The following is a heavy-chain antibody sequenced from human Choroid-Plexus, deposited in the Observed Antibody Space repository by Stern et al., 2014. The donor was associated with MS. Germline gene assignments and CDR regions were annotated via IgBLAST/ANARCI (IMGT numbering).Heavy chain of an antibody. V-gene: IGHV3-30*18. CDR3: AKDRQWSTYFFDY. D-gene: IGHD2-15*01. CDR1: GFTFSIG. J-gene: IGHJ4*02. Sequence: VQLVESGGGVAQPGRPLILSCAASGFTFSIGMHWVRQAPGKGLEWVALISYDGSDKYYADSVKGRFTNFRDNSKNTLYMHMNSLRAEDTAVYYCAKDRQWSTYFFDYWGQGSLVTVSS. CDR2: ISYDGSDK.